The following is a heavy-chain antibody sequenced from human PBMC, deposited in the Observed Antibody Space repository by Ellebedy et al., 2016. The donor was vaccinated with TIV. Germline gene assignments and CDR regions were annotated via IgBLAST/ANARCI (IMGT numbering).Heavy chain of an antibody. CDR1: GYSFTSYY. CDR2: IHPSSGST. V-gene: IGHV1-46*01. Sequence: AASVKVSCKASGYSFTSYYMHWARQAPGQGLEWMGVIHPSSGSTSYAQKFQGRVTLTRDTSTSIVYMELSSLRSEDTAVYYCARSREGDYWGQGTLVTVSS. CDR3: ARSREGDY. J-gene: IGHJ4*02. D-gene: IGHD1-26*01.